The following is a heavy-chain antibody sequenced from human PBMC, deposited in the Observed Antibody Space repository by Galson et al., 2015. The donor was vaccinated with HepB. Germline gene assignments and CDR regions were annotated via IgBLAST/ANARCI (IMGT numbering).Heavy chain of an antibody. D-gene: IGHD3-10*01. V-gene: IGHV3-15*01. CDR1: GFTFSNAW. J-gene: IGHJ4*02. CDR2: IKSKTDGGTT. CDR3: TTDSFGNVLLWFGESPEIDY. Sequence: SLRLSCAASGFTFSNAWMSWVRQAPGKGLEWVGRIKSKTDGGTTDYAAPVKGRFTISRDDSKNTLYLQMNSLKTEDTAVYYCTTDSFGNVLLWFGESPEIDYWGQGTLVTVSS.